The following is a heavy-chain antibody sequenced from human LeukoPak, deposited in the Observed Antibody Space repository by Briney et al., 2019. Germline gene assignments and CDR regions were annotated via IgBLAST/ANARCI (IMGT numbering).Heavy chain of an antibody. V-gene: IGHV3-21*01. Sequence: GGSLRLSCATSGFIFTDFSINWVRQAPGKGLEWVSSISNSSRFIHYADSVKGRFTISRDDANNVVYLQMSSLRVEDTALYYCARGLWELLNWGQGTLVTVSS. CDR2: ISNSSRFI. D-gene: IGHD1-26*01. CDR1: GFIFTDFS. J-gene: IGHJ4*02. CDR3: ARGLWELLN.